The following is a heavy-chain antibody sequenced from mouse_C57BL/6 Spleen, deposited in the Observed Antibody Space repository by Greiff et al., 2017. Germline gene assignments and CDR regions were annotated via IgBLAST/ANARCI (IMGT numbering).Heavy chain of an antibody. CDR1: GFTFSDFY. V-gene: IGHV7-1*01. D-gene: IGHD2-3*01. J-gene: IGHJ2*01. CDR3: ARDDPYDGYLDY. CDR2: SRNKANDYTT. Sequence: EVQGVESGGGLVQSGRSLRLSCATSGFTFSDFYMEWVRQAPGKGLEWIAASRNKANDYTTEYSASVKGRFIVSRDTSQSILYLQMNALRAEDTAIYYCARDDPYDGYLDYWGQGTTLTVSS.